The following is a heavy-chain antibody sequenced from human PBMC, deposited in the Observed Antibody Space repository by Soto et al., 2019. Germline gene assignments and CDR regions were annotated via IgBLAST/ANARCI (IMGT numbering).Heavy chain of an antibody. D-gene: IGHD1-26*01. CDR3: ARDIVGATAF. CDR2: IWYDGSNK. J-gene: IGHJ4*02. V-gene: IGHV3-33*01. Sequence: QVQLVESGGGVVQPGRSLRLSCAASGFTFSSYGMHWVRQAPGKGLEWVAVIWYDGSNKYYADSVKGRFTISRDNSKTTLYLQMNSLRAEDTAVYYCARDIVGATAFWGQGTLVTVSS. CDR1: GFTFSSYG.